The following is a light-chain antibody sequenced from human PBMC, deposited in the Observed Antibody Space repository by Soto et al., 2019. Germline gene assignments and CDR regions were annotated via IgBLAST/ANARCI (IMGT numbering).Light chain of an antibody. CDR1: SSDVGGYNY. J-gene: IGLJ2*01. Sequence: QLVLTQPPSASGSPGQSVAISCSGTSSDVGGYNYVSWYQQHPGKAPKLMIYDFNKRPSGVPDRFSGSKSGNTASLTVSGLQAEDEADYYCISYAGSNKPAFGGGTKLTVL. CDR2: DFN. CDR3: ISYAGSNKPA. V-gene: IGLV2-8*01.